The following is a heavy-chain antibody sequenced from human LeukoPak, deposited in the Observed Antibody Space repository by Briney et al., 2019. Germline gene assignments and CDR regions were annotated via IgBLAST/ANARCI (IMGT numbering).Heavy chain of an antibody. CDR2: ISPTGSTT. J-gene: IGHJ4*02. CDR3: ARGPSSNWSGLDF. Sequence: GGSLRLSCAASGLTFSSHWMHWVRQAPGKGLVWVSRISPTGSTTSYADSVKGRFTVSRDNAKNTLYLQVNNLRAEDTAVYYCARGPSSNWSGLDFWGQGTLLTVSS. V-gene: IGHV3-74*01. D-gene: IGHD6-13*01. CDR1: GLTFSSHW.